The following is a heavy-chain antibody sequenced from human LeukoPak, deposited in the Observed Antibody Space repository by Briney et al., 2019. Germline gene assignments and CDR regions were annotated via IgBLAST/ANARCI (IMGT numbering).Heavy chain of an antibody. D-gene: IGHD4-17*01. Sequence: SETLSLTCTVSGGSISTYYWSWIRQPPGKGLEWIGYIYYSGTTKYNPSLKSRVAISVDTSKNQFSLKLSSVTAADTAVYYCARLGGYGDYEEHPEYFQHWGQGTLVTVSS. CDR2: IYYSGTT. V-gene: IGHV4-59*01. J-gene: IGHJ1*01. CDR3: ARLGGYGDYEEHPEYFQH. CDR1: GGSISTYY.